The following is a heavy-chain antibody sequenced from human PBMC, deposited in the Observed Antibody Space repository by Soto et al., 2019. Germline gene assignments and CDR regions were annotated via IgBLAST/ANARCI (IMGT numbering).Heavy chain of an antibody. Sequence: ASVKVSCKASGYTFTSYGISWVRQAPGQRLEWMGWINAGNGNTKYSQKFQGRFTVSKEMSKNTAFLQMNALRHEDTAVYFCARDSGWPILNFDNWGQGTPVTVSS. CDR2: INAGNGNT. CDR3: ARDSGWPILNFDN. V-gene: IGHV1-18*01. CDR1: GYTFTSYG. D-gene: IGHD3-10*01. J-gene: IGHJ4*02.